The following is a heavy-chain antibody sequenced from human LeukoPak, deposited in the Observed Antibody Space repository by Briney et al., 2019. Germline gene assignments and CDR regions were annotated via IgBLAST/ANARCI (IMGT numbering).Heavy chain of an antibody. V-gene: IGHV4-39*07. Sequence: PSETLSLTCTVSGGSISSSTYNWDWIRQPPGKGLEWIGRISYSGSTYYNPSLKGRVTISVATSKNQFSLRLSSVTVADTAVYYCARGRRYFDWLRYPGFDYWGQGTLVTVSS. D-gene: IGHD3-9*01. J-gene: IGHJ4*02. CDR2: ISYSGST. CDR3: ARGRRYFDWLRYPGFDY. CDR1: GGSISSSTYN.